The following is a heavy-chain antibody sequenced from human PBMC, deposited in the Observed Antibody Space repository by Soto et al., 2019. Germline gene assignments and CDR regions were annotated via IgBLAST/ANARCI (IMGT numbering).Heavy chain of an antibody. CDR1: GGSVSSSSYY. V-gene: IGHV4-39*01. J-gene: IGHJ4*02. CDR2: VYYSGRT. D-gene: IGHD3-9*01. Sequence: SETLSVTCTVSGGSVSSSSYYCGWVRQPPGKGLEWIGSVYYSGRTYYNPSLESRVTISVDKSKNQFSLKLMSLSAADTAVYYCGRLEGLAKISYYFDYWGQGALVTVSS. CDR3: GRLEGLAKISYYFDY.